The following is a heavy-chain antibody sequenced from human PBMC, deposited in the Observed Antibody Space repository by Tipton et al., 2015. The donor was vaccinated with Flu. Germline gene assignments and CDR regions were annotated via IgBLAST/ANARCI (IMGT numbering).Heavy chain of an antibody. V-gene: IGHV3-30*18. D-gene: IGHD3-22*01. J-gene: IGHJ4*02. CDR3: AKDDSIWGYYETSGYYDS. CDR2: ISYDGSNK. CDR1: GFTFSSYG. Sequence: QMQLVQSGGGVVQPGRSLRLSCAASGFTFSSYGMHWVRQPPGKRLEWVAIISYDGSNKNYADSVKGRFTISRDNSKNTLYLQMNSLRSDDTSVYYCAKDDSIWGYYETSGYYDSWGQGTLVTVSS.